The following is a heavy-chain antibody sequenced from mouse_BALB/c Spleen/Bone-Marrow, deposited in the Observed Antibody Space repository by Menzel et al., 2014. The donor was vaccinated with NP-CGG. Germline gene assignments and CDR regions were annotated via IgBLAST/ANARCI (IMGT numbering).Heavy chain of an antibody. CDR3: AREWDWGYYFDY. V-gene: IGHV1-84*02. Sequence: QLKQSGPELVKPGASVKISCKASGYTFPDYYIKWVKQKPGQGLEGIGWIYPGSGNTKYNEKFKGKATLTVDTSSSTAYMQLSSLTSEDTAVYFCAREWDWGYYFDYWGQGTTLTVSS. CDR2: IYPGSGNT. D-gene: IGHD4-1*01. CDR1: GYTFPDYY. J-gene: IGHJ2*01.